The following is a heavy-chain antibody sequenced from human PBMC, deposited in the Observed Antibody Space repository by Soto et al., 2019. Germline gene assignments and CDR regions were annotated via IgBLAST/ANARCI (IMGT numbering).Heavy chain of an antibody. CDR1: GFTFSSYS. D-gene: IGHD3-22*01. CDR2: ISSSSSYI. Sequence: GGSLRLSCAASGFTFSSYSMNWVRQAPGKGLEWVSSISSSSSYIYYADSVKGRFTISRDNAKNSLYLQMNSLRAEDTAVYYCARDGDYYDSSGPLDAFDIWGQGTMVTVSS. CDR3: ARDGDYYDSSGPLDAFDI. J-gene: IGHJ3*02. V-gene: IGHV3-21*01.